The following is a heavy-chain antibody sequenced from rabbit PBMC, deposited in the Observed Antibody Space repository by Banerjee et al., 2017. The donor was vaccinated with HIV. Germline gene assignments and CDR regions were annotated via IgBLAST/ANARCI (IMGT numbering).Heavy chain of an antibody. Sequence: QEQLEESGGDLVKPEGSLTLTCTASGIDFSSYYYICWVRQAPGKGLEWIACIYAGSSGSTYYASWAKGRFTISKTSSTTVTLQMTSVTAADTATYFCARGVVGLSAVNNGFGYYNLWGQGTLVTVS. V-gene: IGHV1S45*01. J-gene: IGHJ4*01. D-gene: IGHD6-1*01. CDR2: IYAGSSGST. CDR3: ARGVVGLSAVNNGFGYYNL. CDR1: GIDFSSYYY.